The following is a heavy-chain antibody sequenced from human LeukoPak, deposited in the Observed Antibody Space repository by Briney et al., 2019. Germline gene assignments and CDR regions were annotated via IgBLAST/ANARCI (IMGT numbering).Heavy chain of an antibody. D-gene: IGHD3-3*01. CDR1: GYTFTSYG. CDR3: ARRSYYDFWSGYYREVEMSWFDP. Sequence: SVKVSCKASGYTFTSYGISWVRQAPGQGLEWMGGIIPIFGTANYALKFQGRVTITADESTSTAYMELSSLRSEDTAVYYCARRSYYDFWSGYYREVEMSWFDPWGQGTLVTVSS. J-gene: IGHJ5*02. CDR2: IIPIFGTA. V-gene: IGHV1-69*13.